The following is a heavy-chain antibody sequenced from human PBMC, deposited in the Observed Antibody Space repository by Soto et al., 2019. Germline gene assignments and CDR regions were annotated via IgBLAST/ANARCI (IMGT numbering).Heavy chain of an antibody. CDR1: GDSVTISDYY. D-gene: IGHD3-22*01. J-gene: IGHJ4*02. V-gene: IGHV4-39*01. CDR3: AANDSVGYYAEY. Sequence: QLQLQESGPGLVKPSETLSLTCTVSGDSVTISDYYWGWIRQPPGKGLEWIGSIHYSGSTYYNPSPKCRVTISGDTSKKQFSLKLTSVTAADAAVYYCAANDSVGYYAEYWGQETLVTVSA. CDR2: IHYSGST.